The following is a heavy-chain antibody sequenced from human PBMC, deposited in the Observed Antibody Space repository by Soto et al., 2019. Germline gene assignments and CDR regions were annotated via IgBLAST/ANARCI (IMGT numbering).Heavy chain of an antibody. CDR2: INWNGGST. CDR3: AKGQFLEWSEDYFDY. CDR1: GFTFDDYG. V-gene: IGHV3-20*04. Sequence: TGGSLRLCCAASGFTFDDYGMSWVRQAPGKGLEWVSGINWNGGSTGYADSVKGRFTISRDNSKNTLYLQMNSLRAEDTAVYYCAKGQFLEWSEDYFDYWGQGTLVTVSS. D-gene: IGHD3-3*01. J-gene: IGHJ4*02.